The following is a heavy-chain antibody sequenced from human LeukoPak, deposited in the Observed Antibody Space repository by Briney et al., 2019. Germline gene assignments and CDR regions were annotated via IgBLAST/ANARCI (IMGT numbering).Heavy chain of an antibody. Sequence: KPSETLSLTCTVSGYSISSGYYWGWIRQPPGKGLEWIGSIYHSGSTYYNPSLKSRVTISVDTSKNQFSLKLGSVTAADTAVYYCAEGRLYYYFDYWGQGTLVTVSS. CDR3: AEGRLYYYFDY. CDR2: IYHSGST. D-gene: IGHD3-10*01. V-gene: IGHV4-38-2*02. J-gene: IGHJ4*02. CDR1: GYSISSGYY.